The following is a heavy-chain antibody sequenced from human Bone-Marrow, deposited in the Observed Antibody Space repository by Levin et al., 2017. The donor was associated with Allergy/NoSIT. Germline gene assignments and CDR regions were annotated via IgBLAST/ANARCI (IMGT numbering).Heavy chain of an antibody. CDR1: GGSISSYY. V-gene: IGHV4-59*01. J-gene: IGHJ4*02. CDR3: ARLHDYGDYFDY. Sequence: GSLRLSCTVSGGSISSYYWSWIRQPPGKGLEWIGYIYYSGSTNYNPSLKSRVTISVDTSKNQFSLKLSSVTAADTAVYYCARLHDYGDYFDYWGQGTLVTVSS. D-gene: IGHD4-17*01. CDR2: IYYSGST.